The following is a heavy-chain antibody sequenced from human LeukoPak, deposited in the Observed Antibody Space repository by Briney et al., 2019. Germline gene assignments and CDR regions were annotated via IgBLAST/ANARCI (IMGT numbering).Heavy chain of an antibody. CDR2: IYYSGST. J-gene: IGHJ4*02. CDR1: GGSISSYY. Sequence: TSETLSLTCTVSGGSISSYYWSWIRQPPGKGLEWVGYIYYSGSTNYNPSLKSRVTISVDTSKNQFSLKLSSVTAADTAVYYCARIKYYYDSSGYRYYFDCWGQGTLVTVSS. D-gene: IGHD3-22*01. CDR3: ARIKYYYDSSGYRYYFDC. V-gene: IGHV4-59*08.